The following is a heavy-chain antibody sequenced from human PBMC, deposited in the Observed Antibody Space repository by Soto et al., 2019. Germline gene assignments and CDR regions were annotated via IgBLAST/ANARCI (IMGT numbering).Heavy chain of an antibody. CDR2: IYYSGST. Sequence: SETLSLTCTVSGGSISSYYWSWIRQPPGKGLEWIGYIYYSGSTNYNPSLKSRVTISVDTSKNQFSLKLSSVTAADTAVYYCARLVRRAGHGSGSFYFDYWGQGTLVTSPQ. CDR1: GGSISSYY. CDR3: ARLVRRAGHGSGSFYFDY. J-gene: IGHJ4*02. V-gene: IGHV4-59*01. D-gene: IGHD3-10*01.